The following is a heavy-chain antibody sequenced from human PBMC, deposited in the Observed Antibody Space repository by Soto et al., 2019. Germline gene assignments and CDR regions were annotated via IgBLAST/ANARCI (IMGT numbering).Heavy chain of an antibody. Sequence: HPGGSLRLSCAASGFTFNNYGMHWVRQAPGKGLEWVAVISYDGSNKYYADSVKGRLTISRDNSKNTLYLQMSSLKAEDTAVYYCAKQLGYCSSTSCRDYYYGMDVWGQGTTVTVSS. CDR1: GFTFNNYG. CDR2: ISYDGSNK. CDR3: AKQLGYCSSTSCRDYYYGMDV. D-gene: IGHD2-2*01. V-gene: IGHV3-30*18. J-gene: IGHJ6*02.